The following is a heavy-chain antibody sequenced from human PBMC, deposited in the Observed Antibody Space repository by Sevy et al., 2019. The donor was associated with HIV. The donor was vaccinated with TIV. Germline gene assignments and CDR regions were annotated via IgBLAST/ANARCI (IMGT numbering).Heavy chain of an antibody. J-gene: IGHJ6*02. V-gene: IGHV3-7*03. CDR1: GFTFSSYW. Sequence: GGSLRLSCTASGFTFSSYWMSWVRQAPGKGLEWVANIKVDGSERYYVDSAKGRFTISRENTKNSLYLQMKSLRAEDTDVYYCARDCSSTSCLWGLDVWGQGTMVTVSS. CDR3: ARDCSSTSCLWGLDV. D-gene: IGHD2-2*01. CDR2: IKVDGSER.